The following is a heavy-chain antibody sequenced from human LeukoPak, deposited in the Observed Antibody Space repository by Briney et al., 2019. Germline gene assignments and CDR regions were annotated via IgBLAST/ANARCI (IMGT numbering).Heavy chain of an antibody. V-gene: IGHV1-18*01. CDR1: GYTFTSYG. CDR3: ARDLGGGYDLEPYFDY. J-gene: IGHJ4*02. Sequence: ASVKVSCKASGYTFTSYGISWVRQDPGQGLEWMGWISAYNGNTNYAQKLQGRVTMTTDTSTGTAYMELRSLRSDDTAVYYCARDLGGGYDLEPYFDYWGQGTLVTVSS. CDR2: ISAYNGNT. D-gene: IGHD3-3*01.